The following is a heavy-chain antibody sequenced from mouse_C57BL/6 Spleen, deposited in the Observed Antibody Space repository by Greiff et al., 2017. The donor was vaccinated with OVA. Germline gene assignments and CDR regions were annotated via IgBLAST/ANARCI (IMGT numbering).Heavy chain of an antibody. CDR1: GISITTGNYR. CDR2: IYYSGTI. J-gene: IGHJ1*03. D-gene: IGHD1-1*01. Sequence: EVKLQESGPGLVKPSQTVFLTCTVTGISITTGNYRWSWIRQFPGNKLEWIGYIYYSGTITYNPSLTSRTTITRDTPKNQFFLEMNSLTAEDTATYYCARLYGSSFYWYFDVWGTGTTVTVSS. V-gene: IGHV3-5*01. CDR3: ARLYGSSFYWYFDV.